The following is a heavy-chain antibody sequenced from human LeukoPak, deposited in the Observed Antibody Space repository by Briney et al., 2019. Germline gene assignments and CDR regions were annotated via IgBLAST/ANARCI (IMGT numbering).Heavy chain of an antibody. V-gene: IGHV4-39*07. CDR1: GDSISSSSYY. CDR3: ATTAAAGTRLAWFDP. J-gene: IGHJ5*02. Sequence: SETLSLTCTVPGDSISSSSYYWGWIRQPPGKGLEYIGTIYYTGDAYYNPSLKGRVTISLDKSKNQFSLKLSSVTAADTAVYYCATTAAAGTRLAWFDPWGQGTLVTVSS. CDR2: IYYTGDA. D-gene: IGHD6-13*01.